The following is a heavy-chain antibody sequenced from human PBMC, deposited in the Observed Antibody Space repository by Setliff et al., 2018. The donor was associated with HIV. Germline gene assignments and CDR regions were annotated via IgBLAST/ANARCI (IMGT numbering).Heavy chain of an antibody. CDR2: IYYSGST. J-gene: IGHJ1*01. V-gene: IGHV4-59*11. Sequence: SETLSLTCTVSGGSISSHYWSWIRQPPGKGLEWIGYIYYSGSTNYNPSLKSRVTMSVDTSKNQFSLKLSSVTAADTAVYYCASTYYYDSLHFHHWGQGTLVTV. CDR1: GGSISSHY. D-gene: IGHD3-22*01. CDR3: ASTYYYDSLHFHH.